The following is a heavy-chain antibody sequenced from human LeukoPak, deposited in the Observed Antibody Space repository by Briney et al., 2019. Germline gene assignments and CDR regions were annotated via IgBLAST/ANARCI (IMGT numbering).Heavy chain of an antibody. D-gene: IGHD5-12*01. J-gene: IGHJ4*02. CDR2: IYSGSTP. CDR1: GFSVNSDY. Sequence: GGSLRLSCAASGFSVNSDYMSWVRQAPGKGLEWVSIIYSGSTPYYADSVKGRFIISRDNSKNTLYLQMSSLRVEDTAVYFCSKGYDFDSWGQGTLVTVSS. CDR3: SKGYDFDS. V-gene: IGHV3-53*01.